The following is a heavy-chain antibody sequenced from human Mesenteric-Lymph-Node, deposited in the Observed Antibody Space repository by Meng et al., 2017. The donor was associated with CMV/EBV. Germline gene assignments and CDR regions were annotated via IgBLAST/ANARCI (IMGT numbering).Heavy chain of an antibody. J-gene: IGHJ4*02. CDR2: MNTDGSST. D-gene: IGHD3-22*01. V-gene: IGHV3-74*01. CDR3: ASAYYDNRPFDY. CDR1: GFTFSYYW. Sequence: GGSLRLSCAASGFTFSYYWMHWVRQAPGKGLVWVSRMNTDGSSTRYADSAKGRFTISRDNAKNTLYLQMNSLRAEDTAVYYCASAYYDNRPFDYWGQGTLVTVS.